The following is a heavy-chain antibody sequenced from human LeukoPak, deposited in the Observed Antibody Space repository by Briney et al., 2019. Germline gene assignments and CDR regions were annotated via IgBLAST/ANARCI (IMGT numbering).Heavy chain of an antibody. CDR1: GGTFSSYA. Sequence: SVKVSCKASGGTFSSYAISWVRQAPGQGLEWMGGIIPIFGTANYAQKFRGRVTITTDESTSTADMELSSLRSEDTAVYYCARREAAAGTVNWFDPWGQGTLVTVSS. CDR3: ARREAAAGTVNWFDP. V-gene: IGHV1-69*05. D-gene: IGHD6-13*01. J-gene: IGHJ5*02. CDR2: IIPIFGTA.